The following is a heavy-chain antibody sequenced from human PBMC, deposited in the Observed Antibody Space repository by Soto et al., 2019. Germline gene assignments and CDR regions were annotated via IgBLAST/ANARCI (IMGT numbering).Heavy chain of an antibody. V-gene: IGHV4-59*01. CDR1: GGSISSYY. Sequence: LSLTCTVSGGSISSYYWSWIRQPPGKGLEWIGYIYYSGSTNYNPSLKSRVTISVDTSKNQFSLKLSSVTAADTAVYYCARVGFDSSGPNGMDVWGQGTTVTVSS. J-gene: IGHJ6*02. CDR2: IYYSGST. CDR3: ARVGFDSSGPNGMDV. D-gene: IGHD3-22*01.